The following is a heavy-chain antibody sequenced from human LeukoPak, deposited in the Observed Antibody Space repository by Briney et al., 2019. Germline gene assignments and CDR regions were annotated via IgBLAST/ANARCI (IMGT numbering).Heavy chain of an antibody. V-gene: IGHV4-34*01. CDR1: GGSFSGYY. Sequence: SETLSLTCAVYGGSFSGYYWSWIRQPPGKGLEWIGEINHSGSTNYNPSLKSRVTISVDTSKNQFSLKLSSVTAADTAVYYCAKCPGKPNYDFWSGYYKGAYYYYYMDVWGQGTRVTVSS. CDR3: AKCPGKPNYDFWSGYYKGAYYYYYMDV. CDR2: INHSGST. J-gene: IGHJ6*03. D-gene: IGHD3-3*01.